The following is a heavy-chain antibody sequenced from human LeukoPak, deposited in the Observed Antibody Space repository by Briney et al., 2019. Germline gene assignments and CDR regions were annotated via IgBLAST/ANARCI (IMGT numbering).Heavy chain of an antibody. Sequence: GGSLRLSCVASGFILSNYATSWVRQAPGKGLEWVSGISGNGGSTSYADSVKGRFTISRDNSKNTLYVQMNSLRAGDTAVYYCAKLVTGRPSGYMDVWGKGTTVTVSS. D-gene: IGHD6-6*01. CDR1: GFILSNYA. V-gene: IGHV3-23*01. J-gene: IGHJ6*03. CDR2: ISGNGGST. CDR3: AKLVTGRPSGYMDV.